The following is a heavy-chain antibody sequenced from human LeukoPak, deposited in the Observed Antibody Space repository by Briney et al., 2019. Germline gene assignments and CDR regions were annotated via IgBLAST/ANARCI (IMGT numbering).Heavy chain of an antibody. V-gene: IGHV4-39*07. Sequence: SETLSLTCTVSGGSISTSNYYWGWIRQPPGKGLEWIGNIFYSGSTYYSPSLRSRVTISLDTSRNQFSLKLNSVTAADTAVYYCARSTPFDYWGQGTLVTVSS. CDR1: GGSISTSNYY. D-gene: IGHD2-15*01. CDR3: ARSTPFDY. J-gene: IGHJ4*02. CDR2: IFYSGST.